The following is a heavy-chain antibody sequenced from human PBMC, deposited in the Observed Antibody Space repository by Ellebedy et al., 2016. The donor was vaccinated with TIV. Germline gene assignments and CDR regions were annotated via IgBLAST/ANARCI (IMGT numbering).Heavy chain of an antibody. CDR3: ARHQPLVHYLNYYFDY. V-gene: IGHV4-34*01. CDR2: IYYSGST. D-gene: IGHD2-8*02. Sequence: SETLSLTCAVYGGSFSGYYWSWIRQPPGKGLEWIGYIYYSGSTYYNPSLKSRVTISVDKSKNQFSLRLSSVTAADTAVYYCARHQPLVHYLNYYFDYWGQGTLVTVSS. CDR1: GGSFSGYY. J-gene: IGHJ4*02.